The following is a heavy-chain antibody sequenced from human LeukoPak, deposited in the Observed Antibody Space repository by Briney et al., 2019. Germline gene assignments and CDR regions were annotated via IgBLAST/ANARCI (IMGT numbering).Heavy chain of an antibody. J-gene: IGHJ3*02. CDR2: ISGSGGSI. D-gene: IGHD3-9*01. CDR3: AGGFGRYLPPGNDAFDI. CDR1: GFTFSSYA. V-gene: IGHV3-23*01. Sequence: GGSLRLSCAASGFTFSSYAMTWVRQAPGKGLEWVSAISGSGGSIDYADSVKGRFFISRDNSKNTLYLQMNSLRAEDTAVYYCAGGFGRYLPPGNDAFDIWGLGTMVTVSS.